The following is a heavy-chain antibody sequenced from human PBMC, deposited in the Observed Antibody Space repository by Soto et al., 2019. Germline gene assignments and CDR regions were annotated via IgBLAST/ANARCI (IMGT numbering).Heavy chain of an antibody. CDR3: AASIFYYGMDV. J-gene: IGHJ6*02. Sequence: GESLKIACKGSGYTFTNYWIGWVRQMPGKGLEWMGIIYPGDSDTKYNPSFQGQVTISADKSITTTYLQWSSLKASDTAIYYCAASIFYYGMDVWGQGTTVTVSS. CDR1: GYTFTNYW. CDR2: IYPGDSDT. V-gene: IGHV5-51*01.